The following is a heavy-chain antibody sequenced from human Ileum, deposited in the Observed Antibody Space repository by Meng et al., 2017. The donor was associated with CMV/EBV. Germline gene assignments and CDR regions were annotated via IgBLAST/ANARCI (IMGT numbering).Heavy chain of an antibody. D-gene: IGHD4/OR15-4a*01. CDR2: IYWDDDK. CDR1: GFSLTSSPVV. J-gene: IGHJ4*02. V-gene: IGHV2-5*02. Sequence: QITLNESGPARVKPPQHLTLTCTFPGFSLTSSPVVVVWIRQPTGQAPEWLAFIYWDDDKRYNPSLKNRLTITKDAPKNQVALTMTNMDPADTATYHCVHRKDYGGNWNGGSADFWGQGALVTVSS. CDR3: VHRKDYGGNWNGGSADF.